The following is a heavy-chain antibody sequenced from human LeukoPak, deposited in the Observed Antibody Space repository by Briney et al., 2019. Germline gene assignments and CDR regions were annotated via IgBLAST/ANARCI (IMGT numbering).Heavy chain of an antibody. CDR2: TYYRSKWYN. CDR1: GDSVSSNSAA. Sequence: SQTLSLTCAISGDSVSSNSAAWNWIRQAPWRGLEWLGRTYYRSKWYNDYAVSVKSRITINPDTSKNQFSLQLNSVTPEDTAVYYCARSHIAVAGTEDPFDYWGQGTLVTVSS. D-gene: IGHD6-19*01. J-gene: IGHJ4*02. CDR3: ARSHIAVAGTEDPFDY. V-gene: IGHV6-1*01.